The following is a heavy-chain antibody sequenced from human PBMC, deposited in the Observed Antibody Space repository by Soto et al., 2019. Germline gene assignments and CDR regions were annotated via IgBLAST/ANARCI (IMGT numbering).Heavy chain of an antibody. Sequence: GGSLRLSCAASGFTLSSYAMHWVRQDPGKGLEWVAVISYDGSNKYYADSVKGRFTISRDNSKNTLYLQMNSLRAENTAVYYCARAQRLTKNYYYVMDVWGQGTTVTVSS. CDR3: ARAQRLTKNYYYVMDV. CDR1: GFTLSSYA. J-gene: IGHJ6*02. CDR2: ISYDGSNK. D-gene: IGHD2-8*01. V-gene: IGHV3-30-3*01.